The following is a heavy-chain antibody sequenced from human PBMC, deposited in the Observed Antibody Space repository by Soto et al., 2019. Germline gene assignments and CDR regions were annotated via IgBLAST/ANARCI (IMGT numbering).Heavy chain of an antibody. Sequence: GGSLRLSCAASGFTFSSYWMSWVRQAPGKGLEWVANMNEDGSVLHYVDSVKGRFIISRDNAKNSVYLQMNSLRAEDTAVYYCERDHDRKSDYWGQGTLVTVSS. CDR2: MNEDGSVL. CDR1: GFTFSSYW. V-gene: IGHV3-7*03. CDR3: ERDHDRKSDY. J-gene: IGHJ4*02.